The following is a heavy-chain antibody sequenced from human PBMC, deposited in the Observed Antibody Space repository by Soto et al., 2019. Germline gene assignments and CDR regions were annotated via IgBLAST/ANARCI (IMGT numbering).Heavy chain of an antibody. CDR2: IWYDGSNK. V-gene: IGHV3-33*01. Sequence: QVQLVESGGGVVQPGRSLRLSCAASGFTFSSYGMHWVRQAPGKGREWVAVIWYDGSNKYYADSVKGRFTISRDNSKNTLYLQMNSLRAEDTAVYYCARGDTMIVVVTNGLDYWGQGTLVTVSS. D-gene: IGHD3-22*01. CDR3: ARGDTMIVVVTNGLDY. J-gene: IGHJ4*02. CDR1: GFTFSSYG.